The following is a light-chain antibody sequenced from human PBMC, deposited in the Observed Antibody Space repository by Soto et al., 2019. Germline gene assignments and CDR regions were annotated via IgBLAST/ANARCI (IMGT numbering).Light chain of an antibody. Sequence: EILLTQSPGTLSLSPGERATLSCRASQSVRNSYLAWYQQTPGQAPRLLIYGASGRATGIPDRFSGSGYGTDFTLTISRLEPEDFAVYYCQQYGSSPYTFGQGTKLEI. J-gene: IGKJ2*01. CDR3: QQYGSSPYT. CDR1: QSVRNSY. CDR2: GAS. V-gene: IGKV3-20*01.